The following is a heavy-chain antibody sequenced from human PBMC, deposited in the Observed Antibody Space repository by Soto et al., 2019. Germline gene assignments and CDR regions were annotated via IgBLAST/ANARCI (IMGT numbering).Heavy chain of an antibody. V-gene: IGHV3-49*03. Sequence: GGSLRLSCTASGFTFGDYAMSWFRQAPGKGLEWVGFIRIKAYGGTTEYAASVKGRFTISRDDSKSIAYLQMNSLKTEDTAVYYCTRSSLGLWFGESYWGQGTLVTVSS. CDR1: GFTFGDYA. CDR2: IRIKAYGGTT. J-gene: IGHJ4*02. D-gene: IGHD3-10*01. CDR3: TRSSLGLWFGESY.